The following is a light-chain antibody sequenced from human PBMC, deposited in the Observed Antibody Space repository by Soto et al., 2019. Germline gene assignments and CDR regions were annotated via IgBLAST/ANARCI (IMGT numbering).Light chain of an antibody. V-gene: IGLV4-69*01. CDR2: LNSDGSH. CDR3: QTWDTGIVL. CDR1: SGHSSYA. J-gene: IGLJ2*01. Sequence: QSVLTQSPSASASLGASVKLTCTLSSGHSSYAIAWHQQQPAKGPRFLMNLNSDGSHSNGDGIPDRFSGSSSGTERYLTISSLQSEDEADYYCQTWDTGIVLFGGGTQLTVL.